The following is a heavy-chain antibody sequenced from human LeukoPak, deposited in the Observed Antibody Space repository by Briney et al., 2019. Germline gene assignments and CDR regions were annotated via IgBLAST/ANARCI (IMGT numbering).Heavy chain of an antibody. CDR3: AKDPSPLYCSSTSCSSYGMDV. J-gene: IGHJ6*04. Sequence: GRSLRLSCAASGFTFSSYAMHWVRQAPGKGLEWVAVISYDGSNKYYADSVKGRFTISRDNSKNTLYLQMNSLRAEDTAVYYCAKDPSPLYCSSTSCSSYGMDVRGKGTTVTVSS. V-gene: IGHV3-30*18. CDR1: GFTFSSYA. D-gene: IGHD2-2*01. CDR2: ISYDGSNK.